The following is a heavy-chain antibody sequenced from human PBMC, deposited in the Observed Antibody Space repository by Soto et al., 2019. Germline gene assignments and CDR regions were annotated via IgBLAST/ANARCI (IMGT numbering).Heavy chain of an antibody. CDR2: IYPGDSDT. CDR3: ASSILHYGMDV. Sequence: GESLKISCKGSGYTFTNCWIGWVRQMPGKGPEWMGIIYPGDSDTKYNPSFQGQVTISADKSITTTYLQWSSLKASDTAIYYCASSILHYGMDVCGQGSTVTVSS. CDR1: GYTFTNCW. V-gene: IGHV5-51*01. J-gene: IGHJ6*02.